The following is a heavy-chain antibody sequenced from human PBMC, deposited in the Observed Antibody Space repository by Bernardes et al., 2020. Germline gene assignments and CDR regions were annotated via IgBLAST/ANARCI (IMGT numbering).Heavy chain of an antibody. CDR3: ARDQFKYFYPSGSPSVSEAFDI. D-gene: IGHD3-10*01. CDR2: IYYTGST. Sequence: SETLSLTCTVSGASVNSGFNYWGWVRQAPGKGLEWIGNIYYTGSTKYNPPLRSRVTISMDTSKNQFSLNLTSVTAADTAVYYCARDQFKYFYPSGSPSVSEAFDIWGQGTMVTVSS. J-gene: IGHJ3*02. CDR1: GASVNSGFNY. V-gene: IGHV4-61*01.